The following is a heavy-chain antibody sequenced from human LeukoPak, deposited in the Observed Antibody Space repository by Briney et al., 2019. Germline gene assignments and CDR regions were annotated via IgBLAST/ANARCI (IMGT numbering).Heavy chain of an antibody. CDR3: ARDQIVVVTAMGAFDI. J-gene: IGHJ3*02. CDR2: INTNTGNP. V-gene: IGHV7-4-1*02. Sequence: GASVKVSCKSSGYTFTDFYIHWVRQAPGQGLEWMGWINTNTGNPTYAQGFTGRFVFSLDTSVSTAYLQISSLKAEDTAVYYCARDQIVVVTAMGAFDIWGQGTMVTVSS. D-gene: IGHD2-21*02. CDR1: GYTFTDFY.